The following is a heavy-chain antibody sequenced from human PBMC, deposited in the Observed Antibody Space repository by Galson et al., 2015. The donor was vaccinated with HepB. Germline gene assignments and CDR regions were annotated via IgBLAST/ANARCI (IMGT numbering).Heavy chain of an antibody. D-gene: IGHD2-21*02. J-gene: IGHJ4*02. V-gene: IGHV3-7*03. Sequence: SLRLSCAASGFTFSSFWMSWVRQAPGKGLEWVANIKPDGTAYYVDSLKGRFAISRDNSKNSLYLQMNSLRAEDTAVYYCARDLYGHCGGDCYHSLDYWGQGTLVTVSS. CDR2: IKPDGTA. CDR3: ARDLYGHCGGDCYHSLDY. CDR1: GFTFSSFW.